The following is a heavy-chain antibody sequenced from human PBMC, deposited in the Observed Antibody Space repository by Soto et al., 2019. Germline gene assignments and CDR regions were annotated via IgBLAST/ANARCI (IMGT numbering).Heavy chain of an antibody. V-gene: IGHV3-30*18. D-gene: IGHD3-10*01. CDR3: AEDFPPGVSHYYYYYGMDV. Sequence: GGSLRLSCAASGFTFSSYGMHWVRQAPGKGLEWVAVISYDGSNKYYADSVKGRFTISRDNSKNTLYLQMNSLRAEDTAVYYCAEDFPPGVSHYYYYYGMDVWGQGTTVTVSS. CDR1: GFTFSSYG. J-gene: IGHJ6*02. CDR2: ISYDGSNK.